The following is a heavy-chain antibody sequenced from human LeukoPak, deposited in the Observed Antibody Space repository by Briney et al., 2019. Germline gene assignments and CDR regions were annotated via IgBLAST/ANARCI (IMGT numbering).Heavy chain of an antibody. Sequence: GASVKVSCKASGYTFTDYYVHWVRQAPGQGLEWMGWISAYNGNTNYAQKLQGRVTMTTDTSTSTAYMELRSLRSDDTAVYYCARVMYSSGPSDAFDIWGQGTLVTVSS. D-gene: IGHD6-19*01. J-gene: IGHJ4*02. CDR2: ISAYNGNT. CDR3: ARVMYSSGPSDAFDI. V-gene: IGHV1-18*04. CDR1: GYTFTDYY.